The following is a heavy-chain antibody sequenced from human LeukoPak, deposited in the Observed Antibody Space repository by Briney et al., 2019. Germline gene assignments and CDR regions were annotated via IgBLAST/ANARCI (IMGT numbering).Heavy chain of an antibody. V-gene: IGHV4-61*08. CDR3: ARRVATHYFDY. Sequence: PSETLSLTCTVSGGSISSGGYYWSWIRQHPGKGLEWIGYIYYSGSTNYNPSLKSRVTISVDTSKNQFSLKLSSVTAADTAVYYCARRVATHYFDYWGQGTLVTVSS. J-gene: IGHJ4*02. CDR1: GGSISSGGYY. D-gene: IGHD5-12*01. CDR2: IYYSGST.